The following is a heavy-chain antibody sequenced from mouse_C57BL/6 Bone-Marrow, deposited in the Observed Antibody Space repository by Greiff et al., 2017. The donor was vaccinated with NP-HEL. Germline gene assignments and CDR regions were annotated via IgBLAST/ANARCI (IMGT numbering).Heavy chain of an antibody. D-gene: IGHD2-4*01. Sequence: QVQLQQSGAELVKPGASVKMSCKASGYTFTSYWITWVKQRPGQGLEWIGDIYPGSGSTNYNEKFKSKATLTVDTSSSTAYMQLSSLTSEDSAVYYCAKGDYDPGGFAYWGQGTLVTVSA. CDR3: AKGDYDPGGFAY. CDR1: GYTFTSYW. J-gene: IGHJ3*01. CDR2: IYPGSGST. V-gene: IGHV1-55*01.